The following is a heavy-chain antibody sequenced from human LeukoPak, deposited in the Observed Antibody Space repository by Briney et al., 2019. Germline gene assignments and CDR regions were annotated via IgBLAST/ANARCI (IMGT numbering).Heavy chain of an antibody. Sequence: SETLSLTCTVSGYSISSGYYWGWIRQPPGKGLERIGSIYHSGSTYYNPSLKSRVTISVDTSKNQFSLKLSSVTAADTAVYYCARDGSGSYYNGLDYFDYWGQGTLVTVSS. V-gene: IGHV4-38-2*02. D-gene: IGHD3-10*01. J-gene: IGHJ4*02. CDR1: GYSISSGYY. CDR3: ARDGSGSYYNGLDYFDY. CDR2: IYHSGST.